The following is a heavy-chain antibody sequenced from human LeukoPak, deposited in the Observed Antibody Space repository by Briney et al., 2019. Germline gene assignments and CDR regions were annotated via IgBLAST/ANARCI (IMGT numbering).Heavy chain of an antibody. D-gene: IGHD2-15*01. CDR3: VRGVGYFDY. J-gene: IGHJ4*02. V-gene: IGHV4-39*07. CDR2: IYYSGST. Sequence: PSETLSLTCTVSGGSISSGSYYWSWIRQPAGKGLEWIGSIYYSGSTYYNPSLKSRVTISVDTSKNQFSLKLTSVTAADTAVYYCVRGVGYFDYWGQGTLVTVSS. CDR1: GGSISSGSYY.